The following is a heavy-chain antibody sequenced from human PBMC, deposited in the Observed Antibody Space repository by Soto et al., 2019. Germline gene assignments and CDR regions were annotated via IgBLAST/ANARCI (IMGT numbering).Heavy chain of an antibody. CDR3: ARVRTGTTVPGYFDY. D-gene: IGHD1-1*01. Sequence: GGSLRLSCAASGFTFSSYWMSWVRQAPGKGLEWVANIKQDGSEKYYVDSVKGRFTISRDNAKNSLYLQMNSLRAEDTAAYYCARVRTGTTVPGYFDYWGQGTLVTVSS. J-gene: IGHJ4*02. CDR1: GFTFSSYW. V-gene: IGHV3-7*03. CDR2: IKQDGSEK.